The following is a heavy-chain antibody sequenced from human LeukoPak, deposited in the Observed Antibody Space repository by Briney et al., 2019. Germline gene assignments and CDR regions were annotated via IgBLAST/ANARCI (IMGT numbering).Heavy chain of an antibody. Sequence: SETLSLTCAVYGGSFSGYYWSWIRQPPGKGLEWIGEINHSGSTNYNPSLKSRVTISVDTSKNQFSLKLSSVTAADTAVYYCARGNRVRYQLLFHYYYGMDVWGQGTTVTVSS. V-gene: IGHV4-34*01. J-gene: IGHJ6*02. CDR2: INHSGST. CDR1: GGSFSGYY. CDR3: ARGNRVRYQLLFHYYYGMDV. D-gene: IGHD2-2*01.